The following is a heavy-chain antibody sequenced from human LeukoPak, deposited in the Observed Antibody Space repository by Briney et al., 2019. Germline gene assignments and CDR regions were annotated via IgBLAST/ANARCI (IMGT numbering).Heavy chain of an antibody. D-gene: IGHD2-2*01. CDR1: GFTFSSYG. V-gene: IGHV3-30*18. CDR3: AKEGPAVPAAMKGYGMDV. Sequence: GGSLRLSCAAPGFTFSSYGMHWVRQAPGKGLEWVAVISYDGSNKYYADSVKGRFTISRDNSKNTLYLQMNSLRAEDTAAYYCAKEGPAVPAAMKGYGMDVWGQGTTVTVSS. CDR2: ISYDGSNK. J-gene: IGHJ6*02.